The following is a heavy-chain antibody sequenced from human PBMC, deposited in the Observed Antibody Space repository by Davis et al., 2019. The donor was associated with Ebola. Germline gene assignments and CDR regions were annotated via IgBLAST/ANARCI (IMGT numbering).Heavy chain of an antibody. Sequence: PSQTLSLTCTLSGVSITTHFWSWIRQLPGKGLEWISFIHHGGGANSNPSLKSRVTFSLDTSKTQVSLKLTSVTAADTAVYYCARDTRPCGNDCYDDTFDMWGQGTMVSVSS. CDR3: ARDTRPCGNDCYDDTFDM. V-gene: IGHV4-59*11. CDR1: GVSITTHF. D-gene: IGHD2-21*01. CDR2: IHHGGGA. J-gene: IGHJ3*02.